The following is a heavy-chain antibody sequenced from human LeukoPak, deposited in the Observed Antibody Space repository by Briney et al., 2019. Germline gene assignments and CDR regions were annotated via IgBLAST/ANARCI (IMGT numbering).Heavy chain of an antibody. J-gene: IGHJ4*02. CDR3: HSSTFDY. V-gene: IGHV4-34*01. CDR2: INHSGST. Sequence: SETLSLTCAVYGGSFSGYYWSWIRHPPGKGLEWIGEINHSGSTNYNPSLKSRVTISVDTSKNQFSLKLSSVTAADTAVYYCHSSTFDYWGQGTLVTVSS. CDR1: GGSFSGYY.